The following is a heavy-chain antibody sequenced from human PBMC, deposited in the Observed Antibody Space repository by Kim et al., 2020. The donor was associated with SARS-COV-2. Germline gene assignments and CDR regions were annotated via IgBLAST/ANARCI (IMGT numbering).Heavy chain of an antibody. V-gene: IGHV4-39*01. Sequence: SETLSLTCTASGGSISSSSYYWGWIRQPPGKGLEWIGNIYYSGSTYYNPSLKSRVTISVDTSKNQFSLKLSSVTAADTAVYYCARQVLKGITIFGVVTPDYFDYWGQGTLVTVSS. CDR3: ARQVLKGITIFGVVTPDYFDY. CDR2: IYYSGST. CDR1: GGSISSSSYY. J-gene: IGHJ4*02. D-gene: IGHD3-3*01.